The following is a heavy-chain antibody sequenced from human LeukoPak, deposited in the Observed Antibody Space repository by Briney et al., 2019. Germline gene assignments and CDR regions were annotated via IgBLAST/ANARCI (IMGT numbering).Heavy chain of an antibody. CDR1: GFTFSSYG. Sequence: GGSLRLSCAASGFTFSSYGMHWVRQAPGKGLEWVAVISYDGSNKYYADSVKGRFTISRDNSKNTLYLQMNSLRAEDTAVYYCAKADSFDYWGQGTLVTVSS. CDR2: ISYDGSNK. CDR3: AKADSFDY. V-gene: IGHV3-30*18. J-gene: IGHJ4*02.